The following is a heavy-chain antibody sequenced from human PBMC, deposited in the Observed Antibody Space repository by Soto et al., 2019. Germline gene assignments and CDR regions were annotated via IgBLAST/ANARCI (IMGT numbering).Heavy chain of an antibody. CDR1: GGSISKFY. J-gene: IGHJ5*02. Sequence: QVQLQESGPGLVKPSETLSLTCNVSGGSISKFYWAWIRKTAGNGLEWMGRVYATGTTDYNPSLRSRVAMSVDISKKTFSLRLRSVTGADSGVYYCVRDGSKSLRDWFDPWGQGTLVTLSS. V-gene: IGHV4-4*07. CDR2: VYATGTT. CDR3: VRDGSKSLRDWFDP.